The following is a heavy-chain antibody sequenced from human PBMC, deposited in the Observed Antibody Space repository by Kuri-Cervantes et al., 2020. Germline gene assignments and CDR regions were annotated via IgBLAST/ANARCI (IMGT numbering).Heavy chain of an antibody. CDR2: IGFDGHNE. D-gene: IGHD6-13*01. CDR3: VTPTKLGGFDI. V-gene: IGHV3-30*12. J-gene: IGHJ3*02. Sequence: GESLKISCAASAFTFSSYGMHWVRQAPGKGLEWVAVIGFDGHNEDHADSVKGRFTISRDNSKSTLYLQMNSLRVEDTAVYYCVTPTKLGGFDIWGQGTMVTVSS. CDR1: AFTFSSYG.